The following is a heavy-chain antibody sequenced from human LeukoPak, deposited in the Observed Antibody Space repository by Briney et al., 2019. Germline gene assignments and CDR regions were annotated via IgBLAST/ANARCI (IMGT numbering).Heavy chain of an antibody. D-gene: IGHD7-27*01. V-gene: IGHV3-30*02. CDR2: IRYDGSNK. J-gene: IGHJ4*02. CDR3: AKDHRSAPLGDY. Sequence: GGSLRLSCAASGFTFSSYGMHWVRQAPGKGLEWVAFIRYDGSNKYYADSVKGRFTISRDNSKNTLYLQMNSLRAEDTAVYYCAKDHRSAPLGDYWGQGTLVTVSS. CDR1: GFTFSSYG.